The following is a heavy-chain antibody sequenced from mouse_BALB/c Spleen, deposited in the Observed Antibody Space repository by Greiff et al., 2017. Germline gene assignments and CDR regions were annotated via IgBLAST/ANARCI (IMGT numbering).Heavy chain of an antibody. CDR1: GFSLTSYG. D-gene: IGHD2-3*01. CDR3: ARTEDGYYPWYFDV. V-gene: IGHV2-5-1*01. Sequence: QVQLQQSGPSLVQPSQSLSITCTVSGFSLTSYGVHWVRQSPGKGLEWLGVIWRGGSTDYNAAFMSRLSITKDNSKSQVFLKMNSLQTDDTAMSYCARTEDGYYPWYFDVWGAGTTVTVSS. J-gene: IGHJ1*01. CDR2: IWRGGST.